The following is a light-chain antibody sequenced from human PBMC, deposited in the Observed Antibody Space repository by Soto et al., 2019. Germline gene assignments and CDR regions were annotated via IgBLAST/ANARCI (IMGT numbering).Light chain of an antibody. CDR1: KTISRY. CDR2: AAS. V-gene: IGKV1-39*01. CDR3: QQTYSAPFT. J-gene: IGKJ3*01. Sequence: IPITQSPSARAASVGDSVTGTSRASKTISRYVNWYQQKPGQAPKLLIYAASSLQTGVPSRFGGSGSGTDFTLTISSLQPEDFATYYCQQTYSAPFTFGPGTKVDIK.